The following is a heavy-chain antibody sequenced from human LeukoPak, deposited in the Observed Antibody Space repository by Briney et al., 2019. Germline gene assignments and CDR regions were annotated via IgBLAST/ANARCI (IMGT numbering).Heavy chain of an antibody. J-gene: IGHJ5*02. V-gene: IGHV1-18*01. CDR1: GYTFTSYG. CDR2: ISAYNGNT. Sequence: ASVKVSCKASGYTFTSYGISWVRQAPGQGLEWMGWISAYNGNTNYAQKLQGRVTMTTDTSTSTAYMEMSRLRSDDTAVYYCARGLQSRYCSAGSCSHIWFDPWGQGTLVTVSS. CDR3: ARGLQSRYCSAGSCSHIWFDP. D-gene: IGHD2-15*01.